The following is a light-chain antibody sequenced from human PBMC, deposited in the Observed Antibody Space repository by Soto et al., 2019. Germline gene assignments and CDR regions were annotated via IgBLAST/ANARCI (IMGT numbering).Light chain of an antibody. CDR3: QQLNSYPST. V-gene: IGKV1-9*01. CDR2: AAS. Sequence: DIQLTQSPSFLSASVGDRVTITCRASQGISSYLAWYQQKPGKAPKLLIYAASTLQSGVPSRFSGSGSGTEFTLTISSLQPEDFATYYCQQLNSYPSTSGGGTQVDIK. J-gene: IGKJ4*01. CDR1: QGISSY.